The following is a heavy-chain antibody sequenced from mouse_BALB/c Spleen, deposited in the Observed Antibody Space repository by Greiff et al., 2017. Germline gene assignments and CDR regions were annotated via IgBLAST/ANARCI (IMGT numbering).Heavy chain of an antibody. Sequence: EVMLVESGGDLVKPGGSLKLSCAASGFTFSSYGMSWVRQTPDKRLEWVATISSGGSYTYYPDSVKGRFTISRDNAKNTLYLQVSSLTSEDTALYYCARMPGSDYWGQGTTLTVSS. CDR2: ISSGGSYT. CDR1: GFTFSSYG. V-gene: IGHV5-6*01. J-gene: IGHJ2*01. D-gene: IGHD2-2*01. CDR3: ARMPGSDY.